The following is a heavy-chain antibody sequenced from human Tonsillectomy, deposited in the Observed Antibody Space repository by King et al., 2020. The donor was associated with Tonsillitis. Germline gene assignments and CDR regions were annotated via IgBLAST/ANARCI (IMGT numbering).Heavy chain of an antibody. V-gene: IGHV4-59*03. D-gene: IGHD2-21*01. CDR2: TYYSGST. Sequence: YWSWIRQSPGKGLEWIGYTYYSGSTNYSPSLKSRVTMSVDTSKNQFSLHLTSVTAADTAIYYCATMDCGGSGGYHFAYWGQGSLVTVSS. CDR3: ATMDCGGSGGYHFAY. CDR1: Y. J-gene: IGHJ4*02.